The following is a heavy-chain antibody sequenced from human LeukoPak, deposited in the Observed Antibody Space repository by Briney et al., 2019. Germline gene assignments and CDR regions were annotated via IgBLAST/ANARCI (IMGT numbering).Heavy chain of an antibody. D-gene: IGHD3-3*01. CDR3: ARHVAIFGVVIIYNDAFDI. V-gene: IGHV4-39*01. CDR1: GGSIKSSSYY. Sequence: SETLSLTCTVSGGSIKSSSYYWGWIRQPPGKGLEWIGSIYYSGTTYYNPSLKSRVTISVDTSNNQFSLKLSSVTAADTAVYYCARHVAIFGVVIIYNDAFDIWGQGTMVTVSS. CDR2: IYYSGTT. J-gene: IGHJ3*02.